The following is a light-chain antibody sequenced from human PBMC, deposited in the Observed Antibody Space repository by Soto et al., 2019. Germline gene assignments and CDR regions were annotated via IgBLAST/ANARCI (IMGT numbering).Light chain of an antibody. Sequence: QSALTQPASVSGSPGQSITLSCTGTSSDVGGYNYVSWYQQHPGKAPKPMIYEVSNRPSGVSNRFSGSKSGNTASLTISGLQAEDEADYYCTSFTRSSTFVFGTGTKLTVL. J-gene: IGLJ1*01. CDR3: TSFTRSSTFV. V-gene: IGLV2-14*01. CDR1: SSDVGGYNY. CDR2: EVS.